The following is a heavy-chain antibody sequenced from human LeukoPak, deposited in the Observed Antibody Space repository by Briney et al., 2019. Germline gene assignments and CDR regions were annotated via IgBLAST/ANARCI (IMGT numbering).Heavy chain of an antibody. CDR3: ARAGTGDRSAVFDY. Sequence: SETLSLTCAVYGGPFSGYYWNWIRQPPGKGQEWIGEINHNGYTNYNPSLESRVTISVDTSKNQFSLKVYSLTAADTAVYFCARAGTGDRSAVFDYWGQEILVTVSS. J-gene: IGHJ4*02. D-gene: IGHD7-27*01. CDR1: GGPFSGYY. V-gene: IGHV4-34*01. CDR2: INHNGYT.